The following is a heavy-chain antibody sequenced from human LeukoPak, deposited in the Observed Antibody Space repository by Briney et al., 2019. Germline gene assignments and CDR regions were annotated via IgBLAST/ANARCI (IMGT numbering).Heavy chain of an antibody. CDR1: GYTFTSYG. J-gene: IGHJ5*02. CDR3: ARGGYCSGGSCSPNNWFDP. V-gene: IGHV1-18*01. CDR2: TSAYNGNT. Sequence: GASVKVSCKASGYTFTSYGISWVRQAPGQGLEWMGWTSAYNGNTNYAQKLQGRVTMTTDTSTSTAYMELRSLRSDDTAVYYCARGGYCSGGSCSPNNWFDPWGQGTLVTVSS. D-gene: IGHD2-15*01.